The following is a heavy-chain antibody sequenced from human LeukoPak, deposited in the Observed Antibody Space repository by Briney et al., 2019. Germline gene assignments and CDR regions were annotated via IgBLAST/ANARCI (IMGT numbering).Heavy chain of an antibody. CDR2: ISYNGSNK. Sequence: GGSLRLSCAASGFTFSSYGMHWVRQAPGKGLEWVAVISYNGSNKYYADSVKGRFTISRDNSKNTLYLQMNSLRAEDTAVYYCAKHPTLWGQGTLVTVSS. CDR3: AKHPTL. J-gene: IGHJ4*02. CDR1: GFTFSSYG. V-gene: IGHV3-30*18.